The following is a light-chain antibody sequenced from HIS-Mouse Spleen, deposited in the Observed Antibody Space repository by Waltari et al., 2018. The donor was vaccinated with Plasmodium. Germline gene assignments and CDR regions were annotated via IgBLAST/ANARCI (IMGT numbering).Light chain of an antibody. J-gene: IGLJ3*02. V-gene: IGLV3-10*01. CDR2: DDS. Sequence: SYELTQPPSVSVSPGQTARNTRSGDALPKKCAYWYQQKSCQAPVLGIYDDSKRPPGIPERFSGSSSGTMATLTISGAQVEDEADYYCYSTDSSGNHRVFGGGTKLTVL. CDR3: YSTDSSGNHRV. CDR1: ALPKKC.